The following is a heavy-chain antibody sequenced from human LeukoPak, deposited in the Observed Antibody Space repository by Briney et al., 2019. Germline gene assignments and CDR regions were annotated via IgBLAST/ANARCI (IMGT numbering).Heavy chain of an antibody. CDR1: GLIFSDEY. CDR2: ISNTGDFI. D-gene: IGHD3-10*01. Sequence: GGSLRLSCAVSGLIFSDEYMSWIRQPPGKGLEWISYISNTGDFIAYADSVKGRFTISRDNAKNSLYLQMNSLRAEDTAVYYCARDRSGSYDPPVFDIWGQGTMVTVSS. CDR3: ARDRSGSYDPPVFDI. V-gene: IGHV3-11*04. J-gene: IGHJ3*02.